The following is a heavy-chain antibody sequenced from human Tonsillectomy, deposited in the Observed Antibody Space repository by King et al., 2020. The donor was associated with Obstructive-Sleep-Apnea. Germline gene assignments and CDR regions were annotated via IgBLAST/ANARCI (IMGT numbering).Heavy chain of an antibody. Sequence: QLQESGPGLVKPSGTLSLTCAVSGGSISRSNWWSWVRQPPWKGLEWIGEIYPSGGTNYNPSLKSRVTISVDKSKNQFSLKLSSVTAADTAVYYWARGGRSGYYYEMGYYFDYWGQGTLVTVSS. CDR1: GGSISRSNW. V-gene: IGHV4-4*02. J-gene: IGHJ4*02. CDR3: ARGGRSGYYYEMGYYFDY. D-gene: IGHD3-22*01. CDR2: IYPSGGT.